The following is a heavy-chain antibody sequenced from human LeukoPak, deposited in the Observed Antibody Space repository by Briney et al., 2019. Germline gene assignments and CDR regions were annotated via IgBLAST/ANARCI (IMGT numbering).Heavy chain of an antibody. V-gene: IGHV1-69*04. CDR3: ARDLLVGIAAAGNKFDY. Sequence: SVKVSCKASGGTFSSYAISWVRQAPGQGLEWMGRNIPILGIANYAQKFQGRVTITAGKSTSTAYMELSSLRSEDTAVYYCARDLLVGIAAAGNKFDYWGQGTLVTVSS. CDR1: GGTFSSYA. CDR2: NIPILGIA. D-gene: IGHD6-13*01. J-gene: IGHJ4*02.